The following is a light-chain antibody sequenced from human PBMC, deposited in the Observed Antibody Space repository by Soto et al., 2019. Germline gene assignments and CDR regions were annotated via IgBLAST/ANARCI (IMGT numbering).Light chain of an antibody. Sequence: IQMTQSPSTLSASVGDRVTITCRASQSIGNWLAWFQQKPGSSPKLLIYDASNLESGVPSRFSGSGSGTEFTIAISSMQPDDFATYYCHQYTTSWTFGQGTKVEVK. V-gene: IGKV1-5*01. CDR1: QSIGNW. CDR2: DAS. J-gene: IGKJ1*01. CDR3: HQYTTSWT.